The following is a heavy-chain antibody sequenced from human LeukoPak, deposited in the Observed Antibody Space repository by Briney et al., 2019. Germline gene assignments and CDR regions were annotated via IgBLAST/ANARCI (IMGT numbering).Heavy chain of an antibody. J-gene: IGHJ4*02. CDR2: MNPNSGNT. CDR1: GYTFTSYD. D-gene: IGHD2-15*01. V-gene: IGHV1-8*01. CDR3: ARAPRYCSGGSCYSAIDY. Sequence: ASVKVSCKASGYTFTSYDINWLRQATGQGLEWMGWMNPNSGNTGYAQKFQGRDTMTRNTSISTAYMELSSLRTEDTAVYYCARAPRYCSGGSCYSAIDYWGQGTLVTVSS.